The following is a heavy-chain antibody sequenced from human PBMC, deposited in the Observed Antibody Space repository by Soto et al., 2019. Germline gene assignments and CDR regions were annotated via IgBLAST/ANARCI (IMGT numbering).Heavy chain of an antibody. Sequence: PGGSLRLSCAASGFTFSSYGMHWVRQAPGKGLEWVAVIWYDGSNKYYADSVKGRFTISRDNSKNTLYLQMNSLRAEDTAVYYCAKYPTNDFWSGYSLYYFDYWGQGTLVTVSS. CDR1: GFTFSSYG. CDR3: AKYPTNDFWSGYSLYYFDY. CDR2: IWYDGSNK. J-gene: IGHJ4*02. V-gene: IGHV3-33*06. D-gene: IGHD3-3*01.